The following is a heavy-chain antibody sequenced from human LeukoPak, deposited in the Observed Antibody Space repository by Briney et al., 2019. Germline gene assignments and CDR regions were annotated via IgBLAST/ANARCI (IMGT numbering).Heavy chain of an antibody. D-gene: IGHD3-22*01. V-gene: IGHV3-23*01. CDR1: GFTFSSYS. Sequence: GGSLRLSCAASGFTFSSYSMNWVRQAPGKGLEWVSAISGSGGSTYYADSVKGRFTISRDNSKNTLYLQMNSLRAEDTAVYYCARITMIQGDWGQGTLVTVSS. J-gene: IGHJ4*02. CDR2: ISGSGGST. CDR3: ARITMIQGD.